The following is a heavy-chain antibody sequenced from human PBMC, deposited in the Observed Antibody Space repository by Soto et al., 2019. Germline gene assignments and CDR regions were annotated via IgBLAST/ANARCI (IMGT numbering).Heavy chain of an antibody. CDR1: GYTFTSYG. CDR3: ARFTPVVVAATHDLAY. Sequence: QVQLVQSGAEVKKPGASVKVSCKASGYTFTSYGISWVRQAPGQGLEWMGWISAYNGNTNYAQKLQGRVTMTTDTSTSPASMELRSLRSDAPAVYYCARFTPVVVAATHDLAYWGQGTLVTVSS. V-gene: IGHV1-18*01. D-gene: IGHD2-15*01. J-gene: IGHJ4*02. CDR2: ISAYNGNT.